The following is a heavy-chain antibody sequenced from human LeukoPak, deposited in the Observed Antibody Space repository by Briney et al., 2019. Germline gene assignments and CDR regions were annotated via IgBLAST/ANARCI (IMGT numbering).Heavy chain of an antibody. Sequence: GESLKISRKGSGYSFTSYWIGWVRQMPGKGLEWMGIIYPGGSDTRYSPSFQGQVTISADKSISTAYLQWTSLKASDTAMYYCARRTISDILTGFDYWGQGTLVTVSS. J-gene: IGHJ4*02. D-gene: IGHD3-9*01. CDR1: GYSFTSYW. V-gene: IGHV5-51*01. CDR2: IYPGGSDT. CDR3: ARRTISDILTGFDY.